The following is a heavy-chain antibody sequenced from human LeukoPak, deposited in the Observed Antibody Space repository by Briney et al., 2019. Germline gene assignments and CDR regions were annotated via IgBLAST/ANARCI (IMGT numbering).Heavy chain of an antibody. CDR3: AKGIYSSGWSYFDY. CDR2: LSGSGITT. Sequence: GGSLRLSCAASGFTFSNSAMSWVRQAPGKGLECVSTLSGSGITTYFADSVKGRFTISRDNSKNTLYLQMNSLRAEDTAVYYCAKGIYSSGWSYFDYWGHGTLVTVSS. J-gene: IGHJ4*01. CDR1: GFTFSNSA. V-gene: IGHV3-23*01. D-gene: IGHD6-19*01.